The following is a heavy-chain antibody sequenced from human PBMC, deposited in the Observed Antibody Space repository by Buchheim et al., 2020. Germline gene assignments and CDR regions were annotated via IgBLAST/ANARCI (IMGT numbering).Heavy chain of an antibody. CDR3: AKDLHFWSAMDY. D-gene: IGHD3-3*02. CDR1: GFSFSTNA. CDR2: IGGDGRS. V-gene: IGHV3-23*01. Sequence: DVQLLQSGGGLVQPGGSLRLSCAASGFSFSTNAMSWVRQAPGRGLEWVSGIGGDGRSHYADSVQGRFTISRDSSKDNLYLPMNGLRVEDTATYYCAKDLHFWSAMDYWGQGAL. J-gene: IGHJ4*02.